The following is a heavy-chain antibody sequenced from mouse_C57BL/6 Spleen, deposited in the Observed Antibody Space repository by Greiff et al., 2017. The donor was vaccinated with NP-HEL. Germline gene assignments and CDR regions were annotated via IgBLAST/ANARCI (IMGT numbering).Heavy chain of an antibody. CDR3: ARLLRFYFDV. J-gene: IGHJ1*03. CDR1: GYTFTSYW. V-gene: IGHV1-59*01. D-gene: IGHD1-1*01. CDR2: IDPSDSYT. Sequence: QVQLQQPGAELVRPGTSVKLSCKASGYTFTSYWMHWVKQRPGQGLEWIGVIDPSDSYTNYNQKFKGKATLTVDTSSSTAYMQLSSLTSEDSAVYYCARLLRFYFDVWGTGTTVTVSS.